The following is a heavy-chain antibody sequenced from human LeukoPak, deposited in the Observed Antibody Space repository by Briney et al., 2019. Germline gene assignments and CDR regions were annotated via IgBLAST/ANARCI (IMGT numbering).Heavy chain of an antibody. V-gene: IGHV4-34*01. J-gene: IGHJ4*02. CDR2: INHSGST. D-gene: IGHD3-16*01. Sequence: SETLSLTCAVYGGSFSTYYWSWIRQPPGKGLEWIGEINHSGSTNYNPSLKSRVTISVDTSKNQFSLKLSSVTAADTAVYYCARGFGNFDYWGQGTLVTVSS. CDR1: GGSFSTYY. CDR3: ARGFGNFDY.